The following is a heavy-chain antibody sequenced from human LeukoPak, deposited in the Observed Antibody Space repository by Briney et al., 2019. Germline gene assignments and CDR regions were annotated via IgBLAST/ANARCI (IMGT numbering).Heavy chain of an antibody. Sequence: SETLSLTCTVSGGSISSYYWSWIRQPPGKGLEWIGYIYYSGSTNYNPSLKSRVTISVDTSKNQFSLKLSSVTAADTALYYCARSVEVPYYFDCWGQGTLVTVSS. D-gene: IGHD5-24*01. CDR3: ARSVEVPYYFDC. CDR2: IYYSGST. CDR1: GGSISSYY. J-gene: IGHJ4*02. V-gene: IGHV4-59*08.